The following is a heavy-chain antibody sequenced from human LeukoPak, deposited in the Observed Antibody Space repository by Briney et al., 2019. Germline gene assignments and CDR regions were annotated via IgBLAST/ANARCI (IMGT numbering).Heavy chain of an antibody. CDR3: ASFPSTRLFDGMDV. V-gene: IGHV1-3*01. CDR1: GYTFTSYA. D-gene: IGHD6-6*01. J-gene: IGHJ6*02. CDR2: INAGNGNT. Sequence: ASVKVSCKASGYTFTSYAMHWVRQAPGQRPEWMGWINAGNGNTKYSQKFQGRVTITRDTSASTAYMELSSLRSEDTAVYYCASFPSTRLFDGMDVWGQGTTVAVSS.